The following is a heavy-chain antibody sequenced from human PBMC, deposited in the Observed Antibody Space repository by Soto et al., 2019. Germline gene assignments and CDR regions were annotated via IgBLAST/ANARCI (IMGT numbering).Heavy chain of an antibody. Sequence: PSETLSLTCDVYGGSFSGYYWSWIRQPPGKGLEWIGEINPSGSTNYNPSLKSRVTISGDTSKNQFSLKLSSVTAADTAVYYCAGQVGVVVSVAFRGWYYYYGMDVWGQGTTVTVSS. J-gene: IGHJ6*02. CDR3: AGQVGVVVSVAFRGWYYYYGMDV. CDR2: INPSGST. CDR1: GGSFSGYY. D-gene: IGHD2-2*01. V-gene: IGHV4-34*01.